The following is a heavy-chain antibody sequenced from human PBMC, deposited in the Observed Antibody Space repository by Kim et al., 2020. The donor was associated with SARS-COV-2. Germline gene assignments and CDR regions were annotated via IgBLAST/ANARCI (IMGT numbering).Heavy chain of an antibody. CDR1: GFTFSSYA. Sequence: GGSLRLSCAASGFTFSSYAMHWVRQAPGKGLEWVAFISYDGGNKYYADSVKGRFTISRDNSKNTLYLQMKSLRAEDTAVYYCARRGYTAILYYFDYWGQGTLVTVSS. CDR3: ARRGYTAILYYFDY. J-gene: IGHJ4*02. CDR2: ISYDGGNK. D-gene: IGHD5-18*01. V-gene: IGHV3-30*04.